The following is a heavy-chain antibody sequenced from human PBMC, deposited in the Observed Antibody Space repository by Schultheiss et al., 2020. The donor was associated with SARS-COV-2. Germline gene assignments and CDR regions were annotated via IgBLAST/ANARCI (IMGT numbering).Heavy chain of an antibody. D-gene: IGHD3-16*01. CDR2: ISSSSSTI. V-gene: IGHV3-48*02. Sequence: GSLRLSCAASGFTFSSYSMNWVRQAPGKGLEWVSYISSSSSTIYYADSVKGRFTISRDNAKNSLYLQMNSLRDEDTAVYYCARIMITFGGPSFDYWGQGTLVTVSS. J-gene: IGHJ4*02. CDR1: GFTFSSYS. CDR3: ARIMITFGGPSFDY.